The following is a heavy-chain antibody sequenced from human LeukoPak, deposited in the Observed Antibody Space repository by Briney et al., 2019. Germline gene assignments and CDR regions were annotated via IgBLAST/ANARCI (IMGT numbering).Heavy chain of an antibody. D-gene: IGHD2-2*01. CDR3: ARDGRGAAAPDDAFDV. Sequence: GASVTVSCKTSGFTFTSHDNWVRQAAGQGLEWMGWMNPNSGATGYAQKFQGRVTMTRDTSITTVYMELSSLTSEDTAVYYCARDGRGAAAPDDAFDVWGQGTMVTVSS. J-gene: IGHJ3*01. CDR2: MNPNSGAT. V-gene: IGHV1-8*01. CDR1: GFTFTSH.